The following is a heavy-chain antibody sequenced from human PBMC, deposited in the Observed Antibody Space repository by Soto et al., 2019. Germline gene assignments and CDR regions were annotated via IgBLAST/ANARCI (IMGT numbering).Heavy chain of an antibody. D-gene: IGHD3-22*01. CDR2: IYPGDSDT. CDR3: AGPPQGYYDISSDAFDI. J-gene: IGHJ3*02. Sequence: GESLKISCKGSGYSFTSYWIGWVRQMPGKGLGWMGIIYPGDSDTRYSPSFQGQVTISAEKSISTAYHQWSSLKASDTAMYYCAGPPQGYYDISSDAFDIWGQGTMVTVSS. V-gene: IGHV5-51*01. CDR1: GYSFTSYW.